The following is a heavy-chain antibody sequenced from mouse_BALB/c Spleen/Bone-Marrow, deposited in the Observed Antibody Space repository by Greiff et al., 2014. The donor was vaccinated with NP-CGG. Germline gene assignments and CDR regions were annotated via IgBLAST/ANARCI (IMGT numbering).Heavy chain of an antibody. Sequence: EVQLQQSGPELVKPGASVKMSCKASGYTFTSYVMHWVKQKPGQGLEWIGYINPYNDGTKYNEKFKGKATLTSDKSSSTAYMELMSLTTEDSAVYYCASPYYRYDALDYWGQGTSVTVSS. CDR2: INPYNDGT. CDR3: ASPYYRYDALDY. J-gene: IGHJ4*01. V-gene: IGHV1-14*01. D-gene: IGHD2-14*01. CDR1: GYTFTSYV.